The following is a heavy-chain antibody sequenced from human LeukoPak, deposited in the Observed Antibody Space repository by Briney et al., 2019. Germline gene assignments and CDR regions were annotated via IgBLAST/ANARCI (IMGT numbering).Heavy chain of an antibody. CDR2: INHSGST. V-gene: IGHV4-34*01. Sequence: SETLSLTCAVYGGSFSGYYWSWIRQPPGKGLEWIGEINHSGSTNYNPSLKSRVTKSVDTSKNQFSLKLSSVTAADTAVYYCARGVRRPYGSGVVNWFDPWGQGTLVTVSS. CDR1: GGSFSGYY. J-gene: IGHJ5*02. CDR3: ARGVRRPYGSGVVNWFDP. D-gene: IGHD3-10*01.